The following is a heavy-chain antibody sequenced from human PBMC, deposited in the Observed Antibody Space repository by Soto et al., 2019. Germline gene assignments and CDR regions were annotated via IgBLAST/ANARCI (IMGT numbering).Heavy chain of an antibody. CDR3: ARDLLTDSSSSRGWA. D-gene: IGHD6-6*01. J-gene: IGHJ4*02. V-gene: IGHV1-69*13. CDR1: GGTFSSYA. Sequence: GASVKVSCKASGGTFSSYAISWVRQAPGQGLEWMGGIIPIFGTANYAQKFQGRVTITADESTSTAYMELSSLRSEDTAVYYCARDLLTDSSSSRGWAWGQGTLVTVSS. CDR2: IIPIFGTA.